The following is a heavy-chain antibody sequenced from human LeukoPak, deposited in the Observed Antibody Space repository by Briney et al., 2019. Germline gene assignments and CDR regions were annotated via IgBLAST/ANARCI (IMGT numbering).Heavy chain of an antibody. CDR1: GEPFSGYY. CDR2: INRNGNT. J-gene: IGHJ5*02. Sequence: SETLSLTCAISGEPFSGYYWGWIRQPPGKGLELIGEINRNGNTDYNPSLKSRVSMSIDTSKNQFSLKLISVTAADTAVYYCARELGYGDPSWFDPWGQGTLVTVSS. CDR3: ARELGYGDPSWFDP. V-gene: IGHV4-34*01. D-gene: IGHD4-17*01.